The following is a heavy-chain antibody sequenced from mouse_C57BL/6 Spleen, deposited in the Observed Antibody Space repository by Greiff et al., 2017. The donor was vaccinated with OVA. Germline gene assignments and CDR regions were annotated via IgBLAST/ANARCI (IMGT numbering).Heavy chain of an antibody. D-gene: IGHD2-2*01. V-gene: IGHV5-4*01. CDR3: ARDDGYDEFAY. CDR2: ISDGGSYT. J-gene: IGHJ3*01. Sequence: EVQGVESGGGLVKPGGSLKLSCAASGFTFSSYAMSWVRQTPEKRLEWVATISDGGSYTYYPDNVKGRFTISRDNAKNNLYLQMSHLKSEDTAMYYCARDDGYDEFAYWGQGTLVTVSA. CDR1: GFTFSSYA.